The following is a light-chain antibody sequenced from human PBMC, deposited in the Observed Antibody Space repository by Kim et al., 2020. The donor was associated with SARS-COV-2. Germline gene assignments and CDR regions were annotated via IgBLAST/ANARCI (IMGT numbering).Light chain of an antibody. J-gene: IGKJ2*01. Sequence: SVSPGERATLSCWTSQSVSSNFAWYQQNPGQAPRLLISGASSRATGIPARFSGSGSGTEFTLTISSLQSEDFAVYYCQQYNTWPYTFGQGTKLEIK. V-gene: IGKV3-15*01. CDR3: QQYNTWPYT. CDR1: QSVSSN. CDR2: GAS.